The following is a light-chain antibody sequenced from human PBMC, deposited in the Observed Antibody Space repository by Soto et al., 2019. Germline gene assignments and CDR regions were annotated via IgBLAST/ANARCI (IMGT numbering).Light chain of an antibody. V-gene: IGKV1-5*01. CDR1: QSISSW. Sequence: DIQMTQSPSTLSASVGDRVTITCRASQSISSWLAWYQQKPGKAPKLLIYDASSLESGVPSRFSGSGSGTEFTLTISSLQPYDSATYYCQQYNSYRAFGQGTKVDI. J-gene: IGKJ1*01. CDR2: DAS. CDR3: QQYNSYRA.